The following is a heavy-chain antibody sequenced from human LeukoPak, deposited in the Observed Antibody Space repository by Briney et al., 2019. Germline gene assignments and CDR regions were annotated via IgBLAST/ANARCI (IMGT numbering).Heavy chain of an antibody. CDR1: GGSFSGYY. J-gene: IGHJ6*02. D-gene: IGHD3-3*01. CDR2: INHSGST. CDR3: ARQRFNFWSGYSPYGMDV. V-gene: IGHV4-34*01. Sequence: SETLSLTCAVYGGSFSGYYWSWIRQPPGKGLEWIGEINHSGSTNYNPSLKSRVTISVDTSKNQFSLKLSSVTAADTAVYYCARQRFNFWSGYSPYGMDVWGQGTTVTVSS.